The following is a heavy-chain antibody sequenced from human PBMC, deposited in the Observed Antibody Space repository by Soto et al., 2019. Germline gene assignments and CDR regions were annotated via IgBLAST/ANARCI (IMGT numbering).Heavy chain of an antibody. Sequence: SETLSLTCTVSGGCISSYYWSWIRQPPGKGLEWIGYIYYSGSTNYNPSLKSRVTISVDTSKNQFSLKLSSVTAADTAVYYCARGGDIVVVPAALSMDDYYYYMDVWGKGHTVTISS. CDR1: GGCISSYY. CDR2: IYYSGST. V-gene: IGHV4-59*01. J-gene: IGHJ6*03. CDR3: ARGGDIVVVPAALSMDDYYYYMDV. D-gene: IGHD2-2*01.